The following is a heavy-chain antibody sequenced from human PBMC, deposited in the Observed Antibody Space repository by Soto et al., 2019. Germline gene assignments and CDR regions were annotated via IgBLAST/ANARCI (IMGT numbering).Heavy chain of an antibody. CDR2: ISGSGGST. CDR1: GFTFSSYA. Sequence: GGSLRLSCAASGFTFSSYAMSWVRQAPGKGLEWVSAISGSGGSTYYADSGKGRFTISRDNSKNTLYLQMNSLRAEDTAVYYCAKDRKPSYGGNWNFDYWGQGTLVTVSS. J-gene: IGHJ4*02. V-gene: IGHV3-23*01. CDR3: AKDRKPSYGGNWNFDY. D-gene: IGHD2-15*01.